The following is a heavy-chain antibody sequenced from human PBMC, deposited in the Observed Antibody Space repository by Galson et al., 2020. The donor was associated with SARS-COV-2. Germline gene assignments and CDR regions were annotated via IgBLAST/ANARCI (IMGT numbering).Heavy chain of an antibody. V-gene: IGHV1-3*01. CDR3: ARGAEDGYNYYYMDV. CDR1: GYTFTSYA. CDR2: INAGNGNT. J-gene: IGHJ6*03. D-gene: IGHD2-15*01. Sequence: ASVKVSCKASGYTFTSYAMHWVRQDPGQRLEWMGWINAGNGNTKYSQKFQDRVTITRDTSASTAYMELSSLRSEDTAVYYCARGAEDGYNYYYMDVWCKGTTVTVSS.